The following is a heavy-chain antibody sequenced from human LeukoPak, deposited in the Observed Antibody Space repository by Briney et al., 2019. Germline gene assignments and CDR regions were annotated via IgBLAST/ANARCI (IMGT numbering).Heavy chain of an antibody. CDR2: INPSGGST. Sequence: GASVKVSCKASGYTFTSYYMHWVRQAPGQGLERMGIINPSGGSTSYAQKFQGRVTMTRDTSTSTVYMELSSLRSEDTAVYYCARDGLLWFGELIWGQGTLVTVSS. V-gene: IGHV1-46*03. CDR1: GYTFTSYY. CDR3: ARDGLLWFGELI. J-gene: IGHJ4*02. D-gene: IGHD3-10*01.